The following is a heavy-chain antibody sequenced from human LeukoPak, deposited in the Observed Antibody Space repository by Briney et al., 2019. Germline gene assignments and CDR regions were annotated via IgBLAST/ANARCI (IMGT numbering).Heavy chain of an antibody. D-gene: IGHD6-13*01. J-gene: IGHJ1*01. CDR2: INHSGST. Sequence: SGTLSLTCAVYGGSFSGYYWSWIRQPPGKGLEWIGEINHSGSTNYNPSLKSRVTISVDTSKNQFSLKLSSVTAADTAVYYYARAGYSSSWYNAEYFQHWGQGTLVTVSS. CDR3: ARAGYSSSWYNAEYFQH. CDR1: GGSFSGYY. V-gene: IGHV4-34*01.